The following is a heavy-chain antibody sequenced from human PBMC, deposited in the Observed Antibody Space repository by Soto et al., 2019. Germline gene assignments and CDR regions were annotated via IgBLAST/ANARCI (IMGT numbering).Heavy chain of an antibody. CDR2: ISSSSSYI. D-gene: IGHD2-2*01. CDR1: GFTFSSYS. CDR3: ARESPNCSSTSCYEGITIFGVVPGYFDY. J-gene: IGHJ4*02. V-gene: IGHV3-21*01. Sequence: GGSLRLSCAASGFTFSSYSMNWVRQAPGKGLEWVSSISSSSSYIYYADSVKGRFTISRDNAKNSLYLQMNSLRAEDTAVYYCARESPNCSSTSCYEGITIFGVVPGYFDYWGQGTLVTVSS.